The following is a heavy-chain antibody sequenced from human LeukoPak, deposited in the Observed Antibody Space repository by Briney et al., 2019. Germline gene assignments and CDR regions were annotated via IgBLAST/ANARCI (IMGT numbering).Heavy chain of an antibody. V-gene: IGHV4-59*08. D-gene: IGHD3-22*01. CDR3: ARLGGYYDPPGY. Sequence: PSETLSLTCTVSGGSISSYYWSWIRQPPGKGLEWIGYIYYSGSTNSNPSLKSRVTISVDTSKNQFSLKLSSVTAADTAVYYCARLGGYYDPPGYWGQGTLVTVSS. CDR2: IYYSGST. J-gene: IGHJ4*02. CDR1: GGSISSYY.